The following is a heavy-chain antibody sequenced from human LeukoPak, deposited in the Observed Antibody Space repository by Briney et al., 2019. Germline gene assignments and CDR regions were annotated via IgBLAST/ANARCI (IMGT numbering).Heavy chain of an antibody. Sequence: SETLSLTCTVSGGSISSCYWSWIRQPPGKGLEWIGYIYYSGSTNYNPSLKSRVTISVDTSKNQFSLKLSSVTAADTAVYYCARGNDFWSGYPHHFDYWGQGTLVTVSS. J-gene: IGHJ4*02. D-gene: IGHD3-3*01. CDR2: IYYSGST. V-gene: IGHV4-59*01. CDR1: GGSISSCY. CDR3: ARGNDFWSGYPHHFDY.